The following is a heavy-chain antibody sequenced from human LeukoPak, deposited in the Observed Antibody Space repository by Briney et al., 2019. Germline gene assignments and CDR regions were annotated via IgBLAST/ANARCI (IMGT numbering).Heavy chain of an antibody. V-gene: IGHV4-38-2*02. J-gene: IGHJ4*02. CDR3: ARGVLRGTMVRGVNPPYFDY. D-gene: IGHD3-10*01. CDR2: IYHSGST. CDR1: GYSISSGYY. Sequence: SETLSLTCTVSGYSISSGYYWGWIRQPPGKGLEWIGSIYHSGSTYYNPSLKSRVTISVDTSKNQFSLKLSSVTAADTAVYYCARGVLRGTMVRGVNPPYFDYRGQGTLVTVSS.